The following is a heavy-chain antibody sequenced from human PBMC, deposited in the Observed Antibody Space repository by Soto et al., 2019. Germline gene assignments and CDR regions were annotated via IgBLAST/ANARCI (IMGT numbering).Heavy chain of an antibody. CDR3: ATDKVAFDM. Sequence: ASVKVSCKASGYIFTGYYIQWVRQAPGQGLEWMGWINTKTGGTKYAQKFQGRVTMTRDTSINTAYMEVSRLRSDDTAVYYCATDKVAFDMWGQGTMVTVSS. J-gene: IGHJ3*02. CDR1: GYIFTGYY. V-gene: IGHV1-2*02. D-gene: IGHD3-9*01. CDR2: INTKTGGT.